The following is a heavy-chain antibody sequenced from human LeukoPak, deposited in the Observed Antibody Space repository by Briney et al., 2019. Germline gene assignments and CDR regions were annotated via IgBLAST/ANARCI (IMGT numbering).Heavy chain of an antibody. D-gene: IGHD6-19*01. J-gene: IGHJ3*02. CDR3: ARGKIDTNPGIAVDAFAI. Sequence: SETLSLTCAVYGGSFSGYYWSWIRQPPGKGLEWIGEINHSGSTNYNPSLKSRVTISVDTSKNQFSLKLSSVTAADTAVYYCARGKIDTNPGIAVDAFAIWGQGTMVTVSS. V-gene: IGHV4-34*01. CDR1: GGSFSGYY. CDR2: INHSGST.